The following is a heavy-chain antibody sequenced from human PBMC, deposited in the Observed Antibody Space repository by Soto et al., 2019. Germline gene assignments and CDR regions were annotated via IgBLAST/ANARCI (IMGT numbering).Heavy chain of an antibody. V-gene: IGHV3-23*01. D-gene: IGHD3-3*01. CDR1: GFTFGTYA. Sequence: PGGSLSLSCAASGFTFGTYAMSWVCQAPGKGLEWVSSISGSDGTTYYADSVKGRFSISRDKSKNVLYLQMNSLRADDTAIYYCAKLDFWNSYYGLDVWGQGTTVTVSS. CDR2: ISGSDGTT. J-gene: IGHJ6*02. CDR3: AKLDFWNSYYGLDV.